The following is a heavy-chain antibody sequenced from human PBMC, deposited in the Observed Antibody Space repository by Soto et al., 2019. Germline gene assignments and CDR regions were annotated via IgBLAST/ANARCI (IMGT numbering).Heavy chain of an antibody. J-gene: IGHJ6*03. V-gene: IGHV3-9*01. CDR1: GFTFDDYA. CDR3: AKEVAIFGEYYMDV. CDR2: ISWNSGSI. D-gene: IGHD3-3*01. Sequence: GGSLRLSCAASGFTFDDYAMHWVRQAPGKGLEWVSGISWNSGSIGYADSVKGRFTISRDNAKNSLYLQMNSLRAEDTALYYCAKEVAIFGEYYMDVWGKGTTVTVSS.